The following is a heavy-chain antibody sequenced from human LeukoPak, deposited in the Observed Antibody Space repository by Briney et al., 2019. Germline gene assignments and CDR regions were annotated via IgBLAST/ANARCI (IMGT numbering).Heavy chain of an antibody. CDR2: ISYSGST. V-gene: IGHV4-59*11. J-gene: IGHJ4*02. Sequence: PSETLSLTCSVSGASISSHYWSWIRQPPGKGLEWIGYISYSGSTNYNPSLKSRVTMSVDTSKNHFSLKLSSVTAADTAVYYCATRGDYYDSRGYFDYWGQGTLVTVSS. D-gene: IGHD3-22*01. CDR1: GASISSHY. CDR3: ATRGDYYDSRGYFDY.